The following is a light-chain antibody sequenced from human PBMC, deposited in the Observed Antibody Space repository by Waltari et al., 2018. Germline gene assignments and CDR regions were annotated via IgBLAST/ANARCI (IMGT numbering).Light chain of an antibody. J-gene: IGLJ2*01. CDR1: NNDVATYDL. V-gene: IGLV2-23*01. CDR2: QGT. CDR3: CSYAGTWL. Sequence: QSALTQPASMSASPGQSITISCTATNNDVATYDLVSWYQQHPGNAPKLLIFQGTKRPSEVSSRFSGPKSADTASLTISGLQPEDEAYYYCCSYAGTWLFGGGTKLTVL.